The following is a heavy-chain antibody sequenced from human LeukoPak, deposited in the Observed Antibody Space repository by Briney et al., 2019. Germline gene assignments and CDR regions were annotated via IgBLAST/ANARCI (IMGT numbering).Heavy chain of an antibody. J-gene: IGHJ4*02. D-gene: IGHD6-13*01. CDR3: AKDIRYGYSSLYSYFDY. Sequence: GGSLRLSCAASGFTFKLYWMHWVRQVPGKRPVWVSRINDDGSDTIYADSVRGRFTISRDDAKNTVYLQMNSLRAEDTALYYCAKDIRYGYSSLYSYFDYWGQGTLVTVSS. V-gene: IGHV3-74*01. CDR2: INDDGSDT. CDR1: GFTFKLYW.